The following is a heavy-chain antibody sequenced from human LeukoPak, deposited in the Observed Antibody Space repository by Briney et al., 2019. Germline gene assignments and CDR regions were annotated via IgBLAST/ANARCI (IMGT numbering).Heavy chain of an antibody. Sequence: SETLSLTCTVSGGSISSGGYYWSWIRQPPGKGLEWIGYIYHSGSTYYNPSLKSRVTISVDRSKNQFSLKLSSVTAADTAVYYCARILVGANYYFDYWGQGTLVTVSS. CDR2: IYHSGST. CDR3: ARILVGANYYFDY. J-gene: IGHJ4*02. V-gene: IGHV4-30-2*01. CDR1: GGSISSGGYY. D-gene: IGHD1-26*01.